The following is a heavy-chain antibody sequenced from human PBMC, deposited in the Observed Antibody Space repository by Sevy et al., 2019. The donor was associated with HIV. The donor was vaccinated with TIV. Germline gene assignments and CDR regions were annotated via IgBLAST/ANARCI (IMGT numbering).Heavy chain of an antibody. D-gene: IGHD3-22*01. J-gene: IGHJ4*02. CDR2: IYYSGST. CDR3: ARREGYYYDSSGYYYFDY. CDR1: GGSISSSSYY. V-gene: IGHV4-39*01. Sequence: SETLSLTCTVSGGSISSSSYYWGWIRQPPGKGLEWIGSIYYSGSTYYNPSLKSRVTISVDTSKNQFSLKLSSVTAADTAVYYCARREGYYYDSSGYYYFDYWGQGTLVTVSS.